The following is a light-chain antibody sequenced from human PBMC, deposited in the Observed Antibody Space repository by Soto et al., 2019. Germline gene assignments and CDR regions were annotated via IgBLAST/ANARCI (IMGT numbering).Light chain of an antibody. V-gene: IGKV3-20*01. Sequence: IVLTQSPGTLSLSPGERATLSCRASQSVNSNYLAWYQQKAGQAPRLLLYRASDRATGIPDRFSGSGSGTDFTLTISSLEPEDSAVYYCQQYGNSPPCTFGPGTKVEIK. CDR2: RAS. CDR1: QSVNSNY. J-gene: IGKJ1*01. CDR3: QQYGNSPPCT.